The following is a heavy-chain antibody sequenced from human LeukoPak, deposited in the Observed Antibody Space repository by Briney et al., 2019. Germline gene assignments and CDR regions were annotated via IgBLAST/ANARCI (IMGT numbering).Heavy chain of an antibody. CDR2: ISSSSSSI. V-gene: IGHV3-48*01. D-gene: IGHD4-23*01. CDR1: GFTFSSYG. CDR3: VRDFGSGRRWFDY. Sequence: GGSLRLSCAASGFTFSSYGMNWVRQAPGKGLEWVSYISSSSSSIYYPDSVKGRFTISRDNAKNSLYLQMNSLRAEDTAVYYCVRDFGSGRRWFDYWGRGTLVTVSS. J-gene: IGHJ4*02.